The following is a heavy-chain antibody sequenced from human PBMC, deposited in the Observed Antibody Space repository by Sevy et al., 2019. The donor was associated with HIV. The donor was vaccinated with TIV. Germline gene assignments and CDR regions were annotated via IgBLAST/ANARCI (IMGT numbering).Heavy chain of an antibody. CDR2: IYTSGST. J-gene: IGHJ6*02. CDR3: AREPRSGSSCYYFYYHTLDV. D-gene: IGHD3-3*01. V-gene: IGHV4-4*07. CDR1: GGSISSFY. Sequence: SETLSLTCTVSGGSISSFYWSWIRQPAGKGLEWIGRIYTSGSTNYNPSLKSRVTMSVDTSKNQFSLKLSSVTAADTAVYYCAREPRSGSSCYYFYYHTLDVWGQGTTVTVSS.